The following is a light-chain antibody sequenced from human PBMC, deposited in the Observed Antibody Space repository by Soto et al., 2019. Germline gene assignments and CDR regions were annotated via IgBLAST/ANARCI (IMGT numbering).Light chain of an antibody. Sequence: QSALTQPASVSGSPGQSITLSCTGTSCDIGSYNRVYWYQQHPGKAPKLIIYEVTDRPSGVSNRFSGSKSGNTASLTLSGLQAEDEAEYYCSSYTNITTRACVFGTGTKLPVL. J-gene: IGLJ1*01. CDR1: SCDIGSYNR. CDR3: SSYTNITTRACV. V-gene: IGLV2-14*01. CDR2: EVT.